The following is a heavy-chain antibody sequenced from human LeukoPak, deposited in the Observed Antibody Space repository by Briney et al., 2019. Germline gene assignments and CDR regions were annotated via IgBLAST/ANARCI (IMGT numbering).Heavy chain of an antibody. Sequence: ASVKVSCKASGYTFTSYGICWVRQAPGQGLEWMGWISAYNGNINYAQKLQGRVTMTTDTSTSTAYMELRSLRSDDTAVYYCARGKDYYDSSGYYFDYWGQGTLVTVSS. D-gene: IGHD3-22*01. V-gene: IGHV1-18*01. J-gene: IGHJ4*02. CDR1: GYTFTSYG. CDR3: ARGKDYYDSSGYYFDY. CDR2: ISAYNGNI.